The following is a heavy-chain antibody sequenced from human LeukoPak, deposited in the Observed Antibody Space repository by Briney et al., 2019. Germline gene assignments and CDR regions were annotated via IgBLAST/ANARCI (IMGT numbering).Heavy chain of an antibody. J-gene: IGHJ5*02. CDR3: ARTFGSGRYPGDWFDP. CDR2: ISYDGSNK. V-gene: IGHV3-30*07. CDR1: GFTFSSYA. Sequence: GGSLRLSCAASGFTFSSYAMHWVRQAPGKGLEWVAVISYDGSNKYYADSVKGRFTISRDNAKNTLYLQMSSLRAEDTAVYYCARTFGSGRYPGDWFDPWGQGTLVTVSS. D-gene: IGHD6-19*01.